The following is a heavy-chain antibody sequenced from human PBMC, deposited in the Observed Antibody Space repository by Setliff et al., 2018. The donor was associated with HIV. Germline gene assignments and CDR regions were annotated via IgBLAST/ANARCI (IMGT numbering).Heavy chain of an antibody. CDR3: ARVVVSGYDEAFDI. V-gene: IGHV4-34*01. Sequence: PSETLSLTCAVYGGSFSGYYWSWIRQPPGKGLEWIGEINHSGSTNYNPSLKSRVTISVDTSKNQFSLKLSSVTAADTAVYYCARVVVSGYDEAFDIWGQGTMVTVSS. CDR2: INHSGST. J-gene: IGHJ3*02. D-gene: IGHD1-1*01. CDR1: GGSFSGYY.